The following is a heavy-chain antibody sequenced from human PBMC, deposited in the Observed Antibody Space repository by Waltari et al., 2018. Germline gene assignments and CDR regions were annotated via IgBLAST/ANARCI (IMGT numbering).Heavy chain of an antibody. CDR3: VRDFGGYSYGSYYFYGLDV. D-gene: IGHD5-18*01. J-gene: IGHJ6*02. Sequence: EVRLVESGGGLVPPGGYLSLSCVGSGLTFSRSWMSWGGQAPGKGLEWVANIREDGSEKNYVDSVKGRFTISRDNAKNSLYLQMNSLRAEDTALYYCVRDFGGYSYGSYYFYGLDVWGQGTTVTVSS. CDR1: GLTFSRSW. V-gene: IGHV3-7*01. CDR2: IREDGSEK.